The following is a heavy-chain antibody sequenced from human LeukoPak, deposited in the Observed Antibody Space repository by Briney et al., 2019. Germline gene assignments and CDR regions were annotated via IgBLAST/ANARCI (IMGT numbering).Heavy chain of an antibody. D-gene: IGHD6-13*01. CDR1: GGSISSGSYY. Sequence: SETLSLTCTVSGGSISSGSYYWSWIRQPAGKGLEWIERIYTSGSTNYNPSLKSRVTISVDTSKNQFFLKLSSVTAADTAVYYCARVGYSSSWYGDYYYYYMDVWGKGTTVTVSS. CDR3: ARVGYSSSWYGDYYYYYMDV. CDR2: IYTSGST. V-gene: IGHV4-61*02. J-gene: IGHJ6*03.